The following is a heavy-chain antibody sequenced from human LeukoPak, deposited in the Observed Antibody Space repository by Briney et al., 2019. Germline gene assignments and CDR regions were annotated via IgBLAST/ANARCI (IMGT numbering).Heavy chain of an antibody. J-gene: IGHJ4*02. V-gene: IGHV1-18*01. Sequence: ASVKVSCKASGYTFTSYGISWVRQAPGQGLEWMGWISAYNGNTNYAQKLQGRVTMTTDTSTSTAYMELRSLRSDDTAVYYCARAAGMGGSGSYGYYFDYWGQGTLVTVSS. CDR1: GYTFTSYG. CDR2: ISAYNGNT. D-gene: IGHD3-10*01. CDR3: ARAAGMGGSGSYGYYFDY.